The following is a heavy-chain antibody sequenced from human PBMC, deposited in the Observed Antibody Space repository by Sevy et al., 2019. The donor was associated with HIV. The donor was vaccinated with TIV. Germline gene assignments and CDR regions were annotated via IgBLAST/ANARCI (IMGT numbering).Heavy chain of an antibody. Sequence: GGSLRLSCAASGFTFSSYGMHWVRQAPGKGLEWVAVISYDGSNKYYGDSVKGRFTISRDNSKNTLYLQMNSLRAEDTAVCYCAKWSMGGARWLQLGAFDIWGQGTMVTVSS. J-gene: IGHJ3*02. CDR3: AKWSMGGARWLQLGAFDI. CDR2: ISYDGSNK. CDR1: GFTFSSYG. D-gene: IGHD5-12*01. V-gene: IGHV3-30*18.